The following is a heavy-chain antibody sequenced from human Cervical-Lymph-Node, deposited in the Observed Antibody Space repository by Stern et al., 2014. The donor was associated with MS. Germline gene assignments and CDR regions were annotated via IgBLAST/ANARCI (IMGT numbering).Heavy chain of an antibody. Sequence: DQLVESGGGVVQPGMSLRISCAASGFTFSDHAMPWVRPAPGKGLEWVAISPHDGAKIYSADSVKARFTISRDNSKNTLDLQMNSLTVEDTAVYYCADELASRKVDHWCQGTLVTVPS. CDR3: ADELASRKVDH. CDR2: SPHDGAKI. D-gene: IGHD6-13*01. J-gene: IGHJ4*02. CDR1: GFTFSDHA. V-gene: IGHV3-30-3*01.